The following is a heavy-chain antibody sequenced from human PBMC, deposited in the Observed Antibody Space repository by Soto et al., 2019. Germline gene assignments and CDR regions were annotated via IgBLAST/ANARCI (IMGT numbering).Heavy chain of an antibody. CDR2: ISAYNGNT. CDR3: ARSPHDMVRRVYYYYYYMDV. Sequence: QVQLVQSGAEVKKPGASVKVSCKASGYTFTSYGISWVRQAPGQGLEWMGWISAYNGNTNYAQKLQGRVTMTTDTSTSTAYMELRSLRSDDTAVYYCARSPHDMVRRVYYYYYYMDVWGKGTTVTVSS. J-gene: IGHJ6*03. V-gene: IGHV1-18*01. CDR1: GYTFTSYG. D-gene: IGHD3-10*01.